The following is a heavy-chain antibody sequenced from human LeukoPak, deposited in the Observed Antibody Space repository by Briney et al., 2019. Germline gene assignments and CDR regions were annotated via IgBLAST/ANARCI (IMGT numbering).Heavy chain of an antibody. CDR2: TYYRSKWYN. J-gene: IGHJ6*02. Sequence: SQTLSLTCAISGDSVSSNSAAWNWIRQSPSRGLEWLGRTYYRSKWYNDYAVSVKSRITINPDTSKNQFSLQLNSVTPEDTAVYYCVRARTVRDPYYHYGMDVWGQGTTVTVSS. CDR1: GDSVSSNSAA. V-gene: IGHV6-1*01. D-gene: IGHD1-1*01. CDR3: VRARTVRDPYYHYGMDV.